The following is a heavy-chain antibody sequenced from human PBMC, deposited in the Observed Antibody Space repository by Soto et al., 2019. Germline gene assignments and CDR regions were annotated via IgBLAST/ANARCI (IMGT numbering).Heavy chain of an antibody. J-gene: IGHJ4*02. D-gene: IGHD3-10*01. CDR2: IYHSGSA. CDR1: GASISSNKW. CDR3: ATRNDGSGSLDY. Sequence: PSETLSLTCAVSGASISSNKWWIWVRQPPGKGLEWIGGIYHSGSANYNPSLKSRVTIPVDKSKNQFSLKLSSVTAADTAVYYCATRNDGSGSLDYWGQGALVTVSS. V-gene: IGHV4-4*02.